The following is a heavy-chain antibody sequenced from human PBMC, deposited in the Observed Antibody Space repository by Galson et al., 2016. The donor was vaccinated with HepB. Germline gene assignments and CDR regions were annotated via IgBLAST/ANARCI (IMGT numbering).Heavy chain of an antibody. Sequence: SLRLSCAASGFNFNMFTMSWVRQAPGKGLEWVSSIGSNGDSEQYADSVRGRFTVSRDNARNSLLLQMNSLRLEDTAIYYCATYTKPLLRKLADLFDNWGQGTLFTVSS. CDR2: IGSNGDSE. CDR1: GFNFNMFT. J-gene: IGHJ4*02. D-gene: IGHD2-21*01. V-gene: IGHV3-21*01. CDR3: ATYTKPLLRKLADLFDN.